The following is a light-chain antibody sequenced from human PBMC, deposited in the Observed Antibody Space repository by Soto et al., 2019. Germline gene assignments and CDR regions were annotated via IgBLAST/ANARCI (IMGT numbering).Light chain of an antibody. V-gene: IGLV4-60*01. J-gene: IGLJ7*01. CDR3: EIWDSDTAAV. CDR1: SGHSSYI. Sequence: QPVLTQSSSASASLGSSVKLTCTLSSGHSSYIIAWHQQQPGKAPRYLMRLEGSGSYNKGSGVPDRFSGSSSGAGRYITISNLQVEDEADYYGEIWDSDTAAVFGGGTQQTVL. CDR2: LEGSGSY.